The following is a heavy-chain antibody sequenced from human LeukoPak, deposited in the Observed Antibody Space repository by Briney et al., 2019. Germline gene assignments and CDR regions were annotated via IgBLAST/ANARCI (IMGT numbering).Heavy chain of an antibody. Sequence: ASVKVSCKASGYTFTGYYMHWVRQAPGQGLEWMGWINPNSGGTNYAQKFQGRVTMTRDTSISTAYMELGRLRSDDTAVYYCARGPPPPTYYDILFVNPDFDYWGQGTLVTVSS. D-gene: IGHD3-9*01. CDR3: ARGPPPPTYYDILFVNPDFDY. CDR2: INPNSGGT. CDR1: GYTFTGYY. J-gene: IGHJ4*02. V-gene: IGHV1-2*02.